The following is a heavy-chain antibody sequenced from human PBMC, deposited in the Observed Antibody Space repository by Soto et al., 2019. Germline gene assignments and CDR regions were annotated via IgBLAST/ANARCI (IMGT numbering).Heavy chain of an antibody. CDR1: WHSFVTFP. D-gene: IGHD3-16*01. Sequence: SEKASFKSSWHSFVTFPIHRVRQAPGQRRQCMGWSNVGSGNKKYAQCFRGGVTFTRDSDATTTFMELSSLRSEDAAVYYSARAPPWGDAASFYIQHYDSWGQGTMVTVSS. V-gene: IGHV1-3*01. CDR3: ARAPPWGDAASFYIQHYDS. J-gene: IGHJ4*02. CDR2: SNVGSGNK.